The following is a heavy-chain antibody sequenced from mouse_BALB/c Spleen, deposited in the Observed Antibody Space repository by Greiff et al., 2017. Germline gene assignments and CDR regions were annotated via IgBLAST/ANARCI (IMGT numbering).Heavy chain of an antibody. V-gene: IGHV5-4*02. CDR1: GFTFSDYY. Sequence: EVQLVESGGGLVKPGGSLKLSCAASGFTFSDYYMYWVRQTPEKRLEWVATISDGGSYTYYPDSVKGRFTISRDNAKNNLYLQMSSLKSEDTAMYYCARGYGNLFYAMDYWGQGTSVTVSS. J-gene: IGHJ4*01. D-gene: IGHD2-10*02. CDR3: ARGYGNLFYAMDY. CDR2: ISDGGSYT.